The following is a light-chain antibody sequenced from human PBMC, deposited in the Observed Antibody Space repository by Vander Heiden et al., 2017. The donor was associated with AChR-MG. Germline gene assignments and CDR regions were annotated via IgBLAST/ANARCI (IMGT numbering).Light chain of an antibody. V-gene: IGLV2-14*01. CDR2: DVN. Sequence: SALTQPASVSGSPGQSTTISCTGTSSDVCGFDYVSWSQQHPGKDPNLIIYDVNRRPSGVSYRFSGSKSGNTASLAISGLQAEDEGDYYCSSYKSGTTAVVFGGGTKLTVL. CDR1: SSDVCGFDY. CDR3: SSYKSGTTAVV. J-gene: IGLJ2*01.